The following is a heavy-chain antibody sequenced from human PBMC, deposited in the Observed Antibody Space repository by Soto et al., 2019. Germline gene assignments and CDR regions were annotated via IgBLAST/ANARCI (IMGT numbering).Heavy chain of an antibody. V-gene: IGHV1-58*01. D-gene: IGHD2-15*01. J-gene: IGHJ4*02. CDR2: VVVSGGAT. CDR1: GFTFTDSA. Sequence: GAXVXXSCXXSGFTFTDSAVQWVRQARGQLLEWIGWVVVSGGATNYAQEFQDRVSITRDISTSTAYMELSSLRSDDTAVYYCLTRVRAGSCRGDSCFHNWGQGTLVTVSS. CDR3: LTRVRAGSCRGDSCFHN.